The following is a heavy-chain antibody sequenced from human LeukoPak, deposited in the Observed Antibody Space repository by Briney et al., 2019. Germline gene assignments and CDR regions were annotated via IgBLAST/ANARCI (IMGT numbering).Heavy chain of an antibody. CDR1: GYSFTSYW. Sequence: GDSLKISCKGSGYSFTSYWIGWVRQMPGKGLEWMGIIYPGDSDTRYSPSFQGQFTISADKSISTAYLQWSSLETSDTAMYYCARHVEDSSSSGMDVWGQGTTVTVSS. J-gene: IGHJ6*02. CDR3: ARHVEDSSSSGMDV. D-gene: IGHD6-6*01. CDR2: IYPGDSDT. V-gene: IGHV5-51*01.